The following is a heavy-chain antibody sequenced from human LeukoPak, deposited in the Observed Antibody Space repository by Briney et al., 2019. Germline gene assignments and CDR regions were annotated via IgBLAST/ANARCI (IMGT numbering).Heavy chain of an antibody. D-gene: IGHD3-16*02. Sequence: SQTLSLTCTVSGGSISSGDYYWSWIRQPPGKGLEWIGYIYYSGSTYYNPSLKSRVTISVETSKNQFSLKLSSVTAADTAVYYCARVVRGDYVWGSYRFDYWGQGTLVTVSS. J-gene: IGHJ4*02. CDR3: ARVVRGDYVWGSYRFDY. V-gene: IGHV4-30-4*08. CDR2: IYYSGST. CDR1: GGSISSGDYY.